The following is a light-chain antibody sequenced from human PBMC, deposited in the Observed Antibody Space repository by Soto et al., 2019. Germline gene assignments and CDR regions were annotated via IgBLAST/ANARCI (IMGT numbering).Light chain of an antibody. CDR1: QNVGSN. J-gene: IGKJ1*01. CDR2: GAS. V-gene: IGKV3-15*01. Sequence: VLTQSPATLSVSPGERATLSCRASQNVGSNLAWYQHKPGQAPRLLISGASTRATGVPARFSGSGSETEFALTIGSLQSEDFTVYFCQQYNTRPQTFGQGTKVDIK. CDR3: QQYNTRPQT.